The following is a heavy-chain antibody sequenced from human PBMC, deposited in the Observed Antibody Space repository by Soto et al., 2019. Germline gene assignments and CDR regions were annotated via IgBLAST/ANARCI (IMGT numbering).Heavy chain of an antibody. V-gene: IGHV1-2*02. Sequence: ASVKVSCKASAFTVYYLHCVRQAPGQGLEWMGRINPNTGVTNYAQRFQGRVTMTSDTSITTAFMDLSNVDFDDTAVYYCALERQLNSPSDGFDIWGQGTMVTVSS. CDR2: INPNTGVT. CDR3: ALERQLNSPSDGFDI. CDR1: AFTVYY. D-gene: IGHD6-13*01. J-gene: IGHJ3*02.